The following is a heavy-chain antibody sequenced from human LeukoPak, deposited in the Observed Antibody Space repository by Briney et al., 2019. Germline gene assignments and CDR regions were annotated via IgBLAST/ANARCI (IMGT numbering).Heavy chain of an antibody. D-gene: IGHD4-17*01. CDR1: GGTFSSYA. Sequence: ASVKVSCKASGGTFSSYAISWVRQAPGQGLEWMGGIIPIFGTANYAQKFQGRVTITTDESTSTAYLELRSLRSEDTAVYYGARDGPHGDYVGATDWGQGTLVTVSS. CDR3: ARDGPHGDYVGATD. J-gene: IGHJ4*02. V-gene: IGHV1-69*05. CDR2: IIPIFGTA.